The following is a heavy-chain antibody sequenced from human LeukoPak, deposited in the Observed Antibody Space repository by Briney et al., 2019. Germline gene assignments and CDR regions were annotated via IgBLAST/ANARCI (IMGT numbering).Heavy chain of an antibody. CDR3: AKGATINYYYYGMDV. D-gene: IGHD5-12*01. V-gene: IGHV3-23*01. J-gene: IGHJ6*02. CDR1: GFTFSSYA. Sequence: GESLRLSCAASGFTFSSYAMSWVRQAPGKGLEWVSAISGSGGSTYYADSVKGRFTISRDNSKNTLYLQMNSLRAEDTAVYYCAKGATINYYYYGMDVWGQGTTVTVSS. CDR2: ISGSGGST.